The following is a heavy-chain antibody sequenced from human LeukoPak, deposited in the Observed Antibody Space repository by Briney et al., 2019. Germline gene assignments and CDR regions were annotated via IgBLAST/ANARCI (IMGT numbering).Heavy chain of an antibody. V-gene: IGHV1-2*02. Sequence: ASVKISCKASGYTFTGYYMHWVGQAPGQGLEWMGWINPNSGGTNYAQKFQGRVTMTRDTSISTAYMELSRLRSDDTAVYYCARGLRGYSYVTEVHYFDYWGQGTLVTVSS. CDR1: GYTFTGYY. CDR3: ARGLRGYSYVTEVHYFDY. CDR2: INPNSGGT. J-gene: IGHJ4*02. D-gene: IGHD5-18*01.